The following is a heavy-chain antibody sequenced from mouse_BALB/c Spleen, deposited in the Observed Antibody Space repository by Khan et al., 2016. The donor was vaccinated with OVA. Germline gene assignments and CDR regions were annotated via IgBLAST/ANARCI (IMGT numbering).Heavy chain of an antibody. V-gene: IGHV5-9-3*01. D-gene: IGHD1-1*01. CDR1: GFTFSTYA. Sequence: EVQGVESGGGLVKSGGSLKLSCAASGFTFSTYAMSWVRQTPEKRLEWVATISTGDTYTYYPDSVKGRFTISRDNAKNTLYLQMSSLRSEDTAMYYCARPPSTTVVATSYWFFDVWGAGTTVTVAT. CDR2: ISTGDTYT. J-gene: IGHJ1*01. CDR3: ARPPSTTVVATSYWFFDV.